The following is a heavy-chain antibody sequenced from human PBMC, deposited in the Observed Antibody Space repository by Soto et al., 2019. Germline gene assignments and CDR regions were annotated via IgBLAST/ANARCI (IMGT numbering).Heavy chain of an antibody. J-gene: IGHJ4*02. Sequence: GGSLRLSCAASGFTFSSYAMSWVRQAPGKGLEWVSAISGSGGSTYYADSVKGRFTISRDNSKNTLYLQMSSLRAEDTAVYYCAKAEGDPYDYGDCFDYWGQGTLVTVSS. CDR2: ISGSGGST. CDR1: GFTFSSYA. CDR3: AKAEGDPYDYGDCFDY. V-gene: IGHV3-23*01. D-gene: IGHD4-17*01.